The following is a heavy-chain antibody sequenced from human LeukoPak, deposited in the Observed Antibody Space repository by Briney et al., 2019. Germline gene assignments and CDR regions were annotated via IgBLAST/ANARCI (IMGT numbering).Heavy chain of an antibody. V-gene: IGHV7-4-1*02. CDR3: ARPGVTGGPASVY. Sequence: ASVKVSCKASGYTFTSYAMNWVRQAPGQGLEWMGWINTNTGNPTYAQGFTGRFVFSLDTSVSTTYLQSSSLKAEDTAVYFCARPGVTGGPASVYWGQGTVVTVSS. CDR1: GYTFTSYA. CDR2: INTNTGNP. J-gene: IGHJ4*02. D-gene: IGHD3-10*01.